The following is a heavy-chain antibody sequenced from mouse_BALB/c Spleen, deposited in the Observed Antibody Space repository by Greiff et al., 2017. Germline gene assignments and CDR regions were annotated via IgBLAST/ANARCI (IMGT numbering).Heavy chain of an antibody. CDR1: GYTFTSYW. J-gene: IGHJ4*01. D-gene: IGHD1-1*01. V-gene: IGHV1-7*01. CDR3: ARCYYGSSYAMDY. Sequence: QVQLQQSGAELAKPGASVKMSCKASGYTFTSYWMHWVKQRPGQGLEWIGYINPSTGYTEYNQKFKDKATLTADKSSSTAYMQLSSLTSEDAAVYYCARCYYGSSYAMDYWGQGTSVTVSS. CDR2: INPSTGYT.